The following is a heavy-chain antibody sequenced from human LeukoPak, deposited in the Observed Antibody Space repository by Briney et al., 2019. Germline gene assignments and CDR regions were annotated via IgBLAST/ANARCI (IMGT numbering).Heavy chain of an antibody. CDR3: ASGKGVVVVAATREVGGQFDY. CDR1: GGSFRGYY. V-gene: IGHV4-34*01. CDR2: INHSGST. Sequence: SETLSLTCAVYGGSFRGYYWSGIRQPPGKGLEWSGEINHSGSTNYNPSLKSRVTISVDTSKNQFSLKLSSVTAADTAVYYCASGKGVVVVAATREVGGQFDYWGQGTLVTVSS. D-gene: IGHD2-15*01. J-gene: IGHJ4*02.